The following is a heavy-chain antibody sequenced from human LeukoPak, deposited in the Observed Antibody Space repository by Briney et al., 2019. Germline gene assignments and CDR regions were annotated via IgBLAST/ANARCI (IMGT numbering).Heavy chain of an antibody. J-gene: IGHJ4*02. CDR1: GYTFTGYY. CDR2: INPNSGGT. V-gene: IGHV1-2*06. CDR3: ARSAVGVLATGEFDY. D-gene: IGHD5-12*01. Sequence: ASVKVSCKASGYTFTGYYMHWVRRAPGQGLEWMGRINPNSGGTNYAQMFQGRVTMTRDTSISTAYMELSRLRSDDTAVYYCARSAVGVLATGEFDYWGQGTLVTVSS.